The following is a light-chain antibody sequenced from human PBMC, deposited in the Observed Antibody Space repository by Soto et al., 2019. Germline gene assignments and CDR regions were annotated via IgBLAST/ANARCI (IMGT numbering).Light chain of an antibody. CDR1: SSDVGGYNY. J-gene: IGLJ1*01. CDR3: CSYTSSSTPWV. CDR2: DVS. Sequence: QSALTQPASVSGSPGQSITISCTGTSSDVGGYNYVSWYQQHPGKAPKLMIYDVSDRPSGVSNRFSASKSGNTASLTTSGLQAEDEADYYYCSYTSSSTPWVFGTGTKVTVL. V-gene: IGLV2-14*03.